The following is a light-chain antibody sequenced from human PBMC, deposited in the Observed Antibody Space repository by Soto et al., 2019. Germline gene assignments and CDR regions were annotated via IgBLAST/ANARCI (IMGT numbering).Light chain of an antibody. Sequence: AIRLTQSPSSLSESTGDIVTITFRASQGISSYLAWYQQKPGKAPKLLIYAASSLQSGVPSRFSGSGSGTDFTLTISSLQPEDFANYYCQQSYSTPSITCGQGTRREIK. V-gene: IGKV1-8*01. J-gene: IGKJ5*01. CDR3: QQSYSTPSIT. CDR2: AAS. CDR1: QGISSY.